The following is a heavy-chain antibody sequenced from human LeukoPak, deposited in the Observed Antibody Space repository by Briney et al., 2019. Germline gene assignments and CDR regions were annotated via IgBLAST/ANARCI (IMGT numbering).Heavy chain of an antibody. Sequence: SETLSLTCAVYGGSFSGYYWSWIRQPPGKGLEWIGEINHSGSTNYNPSLKSRVTISVDTSKNQFPLKLSSVTAADTAVYYCARAFRYHYYYYYYMDVWGKGTTVTISS. V-gene: IGHV4-34*01. J-gene: IGHJ6*03. CDR3: ARAFRYHYYYYYYMDV. CDR2: INHSGST. CDR1: GGSFSGYY. D-gene: IGHD3-16*02.